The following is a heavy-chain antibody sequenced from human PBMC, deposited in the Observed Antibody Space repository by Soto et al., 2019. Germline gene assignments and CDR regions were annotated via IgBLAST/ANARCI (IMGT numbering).Heavy chain of an antibody. D-gene: IGHD6-13*01. Sequence: QVQLVESGGGVVQPGRSLRLSCAASGFTFSSYGMHWVRQAPGKGLEWVAVIWYDGSNKYYADSVKGRFTISRDNSKNTRYRQMNSLRAEDTAVYYCAREGEQQLDMRKVYYFDYWGQGTLVTVSS. CDR3: AREGEQQLDMRKVYYFDY. CDR1: GFTFSSYG. CDR2: IWYDGSNK. V-gene: IGHV3-33*01. J-gene: IGHJ4*02.